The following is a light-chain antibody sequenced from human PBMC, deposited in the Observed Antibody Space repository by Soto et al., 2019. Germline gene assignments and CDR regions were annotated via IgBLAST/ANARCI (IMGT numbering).Light chain of an antibody. CDR1: QSVSTN. J-gene: IGKJ5*01. V-gene: IGKV3-15*01. CDR3: LQDNDWPLST. Sequence: EILLTQSPAALSLSPLEKTTLSFMSSQSVSTNLAWYQQKLGQAPRVLIYGSSSRATGVPARFSGSGSGTEFTLTISSLQSEDSGIYYCLQDNDWPLSTFGQGTRLEIK. CDR2: GSS.